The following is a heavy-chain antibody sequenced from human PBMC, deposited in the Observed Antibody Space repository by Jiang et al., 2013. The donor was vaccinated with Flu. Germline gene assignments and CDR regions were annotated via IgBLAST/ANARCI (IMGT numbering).Heavy chain of an antibody. CDR3: AVGVSYYDSSGYYRIDY. J-gene: IGHJ4*02. D-gene: IGHD3-22*01. CDR1: GGSVSSGSYY. V-gene: IGHV4-61*01. Sequence: GLVKPSETLSLTCTVSGGSVSSGSYYWSWIRQPPGKGLEWIGYIYYSGSTNYNPSLKSRVTISVDTSKNQFSLKLSSVTAADTAVYYCAVGVSYYDSSGYYRIDYWGQGTLVTVSS. CDR2: IYYSGST.